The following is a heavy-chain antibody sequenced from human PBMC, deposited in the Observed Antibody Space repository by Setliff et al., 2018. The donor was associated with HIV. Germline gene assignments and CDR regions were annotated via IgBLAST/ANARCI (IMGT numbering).Heavy chain of an antibody. CDR1: GYSISSGYY. J-gene: IGHJ4*02. V-gene: IGHV4-38-2*01. CDR3: AVRRYYDSTGYYDY. D-gene: IGHD3-22*01. CDR2: IYHSGST. Sequence: SETLSLTCAVSGYSISSGYYWGWIRQPPGKGLEWIGNIYHSGSTYYNPSLKSRVTISVDTSKNQFSLKLSSVTAADTAVYYCAVRRYYDSTGYYDYWGQGTLVTVSS.